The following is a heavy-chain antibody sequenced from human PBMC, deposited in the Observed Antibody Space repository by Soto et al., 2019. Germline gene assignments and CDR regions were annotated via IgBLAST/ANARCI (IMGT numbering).Heavy chain of an antibody. D-gene: IGHD6-13*01. J-gene: IGHJ5*02. V-gene: IGHV1-8*01. CDR2: MNPNSGNT. CDR1: GYTFTSYD. CDR3: ARRSPFAGIAERPSWFDP. Sequence: QVQLVQSGAEVNKPGASVKVSCKASGYTFTSYDINWVRQATGQGLEWMGWMNPNSGNTGYAQKFQGRVTMTRNTAISTAYRGLSSLRSEHTAVYYCARRSPFAGIAERPSWFDPWGQGSLVTVSS.